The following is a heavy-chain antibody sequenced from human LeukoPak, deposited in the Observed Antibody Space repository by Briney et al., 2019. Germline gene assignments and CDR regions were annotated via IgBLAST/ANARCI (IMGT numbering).Heavy chain of an antibody. CDR1: GYTFINYY. V-gene: IGHV1-46*01. D-gene: IGHD4-17*01. CDR2: INASSGGT. J-gene: IGHJ4*02. CDR3: ARSGAPRNNFGDYRGDY. Sequence: GASVKVSCKASGYTFINYYLHWVRQAPGQGLEWMGIINASSGGTSYAQKFQGRVTMTRDTSTSTVYMELSSLRSEDTAVYYCARSGAPRNNFGDYRGDYWGQGTLVTVSS.